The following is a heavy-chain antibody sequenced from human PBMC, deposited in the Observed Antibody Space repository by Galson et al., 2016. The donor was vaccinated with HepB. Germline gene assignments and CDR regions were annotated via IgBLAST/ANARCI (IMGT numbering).Heavy chain of an antibody. V-gene: IGHV4-39*01. J-gene: IGHJ4*02. D-gene: IGHD3-3*01. Sequence: ETLSLTCSVSGGSISSSSYYWGWIRQSPGKGLEWIGSIYYSGSTYYNPSLKSRVSIPVETSKNQFSLKLTSVTAADTAVYYCARLPFWSGYYVDYWGQGTLVTVSS. CDR1: GGSISSSSYY. CDR2: IYYSGST. CDR3: ARLPFWSGYYVDY.